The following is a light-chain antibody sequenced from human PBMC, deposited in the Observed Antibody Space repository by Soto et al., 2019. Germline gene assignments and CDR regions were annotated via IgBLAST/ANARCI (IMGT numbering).Light chain of an antibody. V-gene: IGLV1-51*01. CDR3: GTWDSSLSAVV. CDR1: SSNIGNNY. CDR2: DNN. Sequence: QSVLTQPPSVSAAPGQKVTISCSGSSSNIGNNYVSWYQQLPGTAPKLLIYDNNKRPSGIPDRFSGSKSVTSATLGITGLQTGDEGDYYCGTWDSSLSAVVFGGGTKLTVL. J-gene: IGLJ2*01.